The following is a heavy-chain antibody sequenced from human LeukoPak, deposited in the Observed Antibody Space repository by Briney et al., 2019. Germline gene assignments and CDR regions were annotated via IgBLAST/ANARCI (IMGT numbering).Heavy chain of an antibody. CDR2: INHSGSI. CDR3: ARGYDSSSYYYDY. Sequence: SETLSLTCAVYGGSFSGYYWSWIRQPPGKGLEWIGVINHSGSINYNPSLKSRVTISVGTSKNQFSLKLSSVTAADTAVYYCARGYDSSSYYYDYWGQGTLTPSAQ. J-gene: IGHJ4*02. CDR1: GGSFSGYY. V-gene: IGHV4-34*01. D-gene: IGHD3-22*01.